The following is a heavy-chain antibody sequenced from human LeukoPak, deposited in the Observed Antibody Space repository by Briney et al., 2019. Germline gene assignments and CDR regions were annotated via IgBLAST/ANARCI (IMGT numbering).Heavy chain of an antibody. J-gene: IGHJ3*02. CDR2: ISYDGSNK. CDR1: GFTFSSYA. D-gene: IGHD4-17*01. CDR3: ARDNDYGDYPDAFDI. V-gene: IGHV3-30-3*01. Sequence: PGGSLRLSCAASGFTFSSYAMRWVRQAPGKGLEWVAVISYDGSNKYYADSVKGRFTISRDNSKNTLYLQMNSLRAEDTAVYYCARDNDYGDYPDAFDIWGQGTMVTVSS.